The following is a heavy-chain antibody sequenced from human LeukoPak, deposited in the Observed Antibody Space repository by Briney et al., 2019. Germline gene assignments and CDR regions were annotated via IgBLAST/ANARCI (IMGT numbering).Heavy chain of an antibody. V-gene: IGHV3-48*04. D-gene: IGHD3-22*01. CDR2: ISSTSRNI. J-gene: IGHJ4*02. Sequence: GGSLRLSCAACGFTISSYAMNWVRQAPGKGLEWISYISSTSRNIYFADSVKGRFTISRDNAQNSESLQMNSLRAEDTAVYFCTRVGTSGYTADYWGQGTRVTVSS. CDR3: TRVGTSGYTADY. CDR1: GFTISSYA.